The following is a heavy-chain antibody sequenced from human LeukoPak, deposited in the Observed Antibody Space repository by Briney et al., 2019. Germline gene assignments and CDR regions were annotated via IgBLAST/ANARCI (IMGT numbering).Heavy chain of an antibody. Sequence: SETLSLTCTVSGGSVSSGSYSWSWIRQPPGKRLEWIGYIYNSGSTNYNPSLKSRVSISVDTSKNQFSLKLSSVTAADTAVYYCARENGVPDWYFDLWGRGTLVTVSS. J-gene: IGHJ2*01. CDR3: ARENGVPDWYFDL. V-gene: IGHV4-61*01. CDR2: IYNSGST. CDR1: GGSVSSGSYS. D-gene: IGHD1-1*01.